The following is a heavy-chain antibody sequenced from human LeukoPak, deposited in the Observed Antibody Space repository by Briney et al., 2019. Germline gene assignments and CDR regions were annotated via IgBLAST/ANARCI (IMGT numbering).Heavy chain of an antibody. D-gene: IGHD3-22*01. CDR3: ARGGWNKFDY. CDR1: GGSINSYY. CDR2: IHYSGTT. V-gene: IGHV4-59*01. Sequence: PSETLSLTCTVSGGSINSYYWSWIRQPPGKGLEWIGYIHYSGTTKYIPSLKSRVTISVDTSKNQFSLKLTSVTAADTAVYYCARGGWNKFDYWGQGTLVTVSS. J-gene: IGHJ4*02.